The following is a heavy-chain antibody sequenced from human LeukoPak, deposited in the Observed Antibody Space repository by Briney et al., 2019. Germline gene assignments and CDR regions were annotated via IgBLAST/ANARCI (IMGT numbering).Heavy chain of an antibody. Sequence: GGSLRLSCAASGFTFSSYEMNWVRQAPGKGLEWVSYISSSGSTIYYADSVKGRFTISRDNAKNSLYLQMNSLRAEDTAVYYCARDGIAVARNRFDPWGQGTLVTVSS. CDR1: GFTFSSYE. CDR2: ISSSGSTI. J-gene: IGHJ5*02. CDR3: ARDGIAVARNRFDP. V-gene: IGHV3-48*03. D-gene: IGHD6-13*01.